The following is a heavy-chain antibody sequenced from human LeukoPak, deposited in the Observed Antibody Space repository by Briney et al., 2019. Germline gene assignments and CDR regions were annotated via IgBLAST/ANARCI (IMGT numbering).Heavy chain of an antibody. CDR2: INPSGGST. CDR1: GYTFASYY. J-gene: IGHJ4*02. Sequence: EASVKVSCKASGYTFASYYMHWVRQAPGQGLEWMGIINPSGGSTSYAQKFQGRVTMTRDMSTSTVYMELSSLRSEDTAVYYCARGDYVWGSYRYGLEDFDYWGQGTLVTVSS. D-gene: IGHD3-16*02. V-gene: IGHV1-46*01. CDR3: ARGDYVWGSYRYGLEDFDY.